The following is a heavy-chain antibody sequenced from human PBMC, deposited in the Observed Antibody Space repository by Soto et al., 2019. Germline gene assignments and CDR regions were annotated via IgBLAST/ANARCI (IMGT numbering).Heavy chain of an antibody. Sequence: AAAVSLKQTPSRGLEWLGRTYYRSKWYSYYALSVKSRITINPDTSKNQFSLHLSSVTPEDTAVYYWARVQHPPSFDYCGHATPVSVS. CDR3: ARVQHPPSFDY. CDR1: AA. CDR2: TYYRSKWYS. V-gene: IGHV6-1*01. J-gene: IGHJ4*01.